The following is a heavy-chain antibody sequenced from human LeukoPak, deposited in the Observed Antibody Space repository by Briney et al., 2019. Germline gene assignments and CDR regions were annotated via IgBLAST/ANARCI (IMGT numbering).Heavy chain of an antibody. D-gene: IGHD3-22*01. J-gene: IGHJ4*02. CDR3: ASRQSSDYNSFAY. CDR2: ISSGSITI. CDR1: GFSFSSYG. V-gene: IGHV3-48*01. Sequence: GGSLRLSCAASGFSFSSYGMNWVRQAPGKGLEWVSYISSGSITIYYADSVKGRFTISRDNAKNSLFLQMNSLRAEDTAVYYCASRQSSDYNSFAYWGQGTLVTVSS.